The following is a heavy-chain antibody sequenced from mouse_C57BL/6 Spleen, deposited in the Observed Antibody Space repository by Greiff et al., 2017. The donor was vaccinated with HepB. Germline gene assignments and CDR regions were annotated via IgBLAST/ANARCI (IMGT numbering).Heavy chain of an antibody. CDR1: GYTFTSYW. CDR3: ARKGIYYGYDDAMDY. D-gene: IGHD2-2*01. Sequence: QVQLQQPGAELVMPGASVKLSCKASGYTFTSYWMHWVKQRPGQGLEWIGEIDPSDSYTNYNQKFKGKSTLTVDQSSSTAYMQLSSLTSEDSAVYYCARKGIYYGYDDAMDYWGQGTSVTVSS. J-gene: IGHJ4*01. V-gene: IGHV1-69*01. CDR2: IDPSDSYT.